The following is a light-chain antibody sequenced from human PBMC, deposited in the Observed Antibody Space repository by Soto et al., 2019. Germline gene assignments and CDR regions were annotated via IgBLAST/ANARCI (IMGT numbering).Light chain of an antibody. CDR3: QQYNNWPEAYT. Sequence: EIVMTQSPATLSVSPGERATLSCRASQSVSSNLAWYQQKPGQAPRLLIYGASTRATGIPARFSGSGSGTEFTLTISSLQSEDFAVSYCQQYNNWPEAYTFGQGTKLEIK. V-gene: IGKV3-15*01. J-gene: IGKJ2*01. CDR2: GAS. CDR1: QSVSSN.